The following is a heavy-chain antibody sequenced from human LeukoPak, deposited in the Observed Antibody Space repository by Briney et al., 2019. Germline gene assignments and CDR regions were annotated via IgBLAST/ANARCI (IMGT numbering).Heavy chain of an antibody. D-gene: IGHD4-17*01. Sequence: SETLSLTCTVSGGSISSYYWSWIRQPPGKGLEWIGYIYYSGSTNYNPSLKSRVTISVDTSKNQFSLKLSSVTAADTAVYYCARTYGANAFDIWGQGTMVTVSS. CDR1: GGSISSYY. CDR3: ARTYGANAFDI. CDR2: IYYSGST. J-gene: IGHJ3*02. V-gene: IGHV4-59*08.